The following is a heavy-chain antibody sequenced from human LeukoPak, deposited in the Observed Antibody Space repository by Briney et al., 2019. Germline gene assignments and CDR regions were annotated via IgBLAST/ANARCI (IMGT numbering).Heavy chain of an antibody. CDR1: GYTFTRYG. D-gene: IGHD3-3*01. J-gene: IGHJ6*02. CDR2: ISAYNGNT. CDR3: ARDGSLRFLEWLDGMDV. V-gene: IGHV1-18*01. Sequence: ASVKVSCKASGYTFTRYGISWVRPAPGQGLEWMGWISAYNGNTNYAQKLQGRVTMTTDTSTSTAYMELRSLRSDDTAVYYCARDGSLRFLEWLDGMDVWGQGTTVTVSS.